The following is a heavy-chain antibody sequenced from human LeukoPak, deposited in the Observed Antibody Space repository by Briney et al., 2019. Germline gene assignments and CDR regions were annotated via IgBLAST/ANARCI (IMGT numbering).Heavy chain of an antibody. D-gene: IGHD3-10*01. J-gene: IGHJ4*02. CDR3: ARPRAYYGSGSLSLGY. V-gene: IGHV4-59*12. Sequence: SETLSLTCTVSGGSIGSYCWSWIRQPPGKGLEWIGYIYDSGSTNYNPSLKSRVTISVDTSKNQFSLKLSSVTAADTAVYYCARPRAYYGSGSLSLGYWGQGTLVTVSS. CDR2: IYDSGST. CDR1: GGSIGSYC.